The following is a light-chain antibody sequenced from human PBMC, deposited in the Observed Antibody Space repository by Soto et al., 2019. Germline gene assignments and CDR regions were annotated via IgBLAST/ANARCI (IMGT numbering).Light chain of an antibody. CDR1: SSNIGSNT. J-gene: IGLJ2*01. Sequence: QLVLTQPPSASGTPVQRVTISCSGSSSNIGSNTVNWYQQLPGTAPKLLIYSHNQRPSGVPDRFSGSKSGTSASLAISGLQSEDEADYYCATWDDSLNGVVFGGGTKLTVL. V-gene: IGLV1-44*01. CDR3: ATWDDSLNGVV. CDR2: SHN.